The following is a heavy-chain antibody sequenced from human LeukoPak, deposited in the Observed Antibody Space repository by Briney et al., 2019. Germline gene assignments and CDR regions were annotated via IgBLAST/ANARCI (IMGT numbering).Heavy chain of an antibody. CDR3: AKDIGDYFDY. Sequence: QPGGSLRLSCAASGFTFSSYSINWVRQAPGKGLEWVAVISYDGSDKFYADSVKGRFTISRDNSKNTLYLQMNSLKAEDTAVYYCAKDIGDYFDYWGQGTLVTVSS. V-gene: IGHV3-30*18. D-gene: IGHD3-3*01. CDR2: ISYDGSDK. J-gene: IGHJ4*02. CDR1: GFTFSSYS.